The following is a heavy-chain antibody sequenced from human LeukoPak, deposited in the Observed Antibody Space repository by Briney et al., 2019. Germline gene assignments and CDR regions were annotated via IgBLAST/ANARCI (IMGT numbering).Heavy chain of an antibody. J-gene: IGHJ6*02. CDR1: GFTFSSYW. CDR2: IKQDGNEK. V-gene: IGHV3-7*01. D-gene: IGHD6-19*01. Sequence: GGSLRLSCAASGFTFSSYWMSWVRQAPGKGLEWVANIKQDGNEKHYVDSVKGRFTISRDNAKNSLYLQMNSLRAEDTAVYYCARDPYSSGWPSYYYYGMDVWGQGTTVTVSS. CDR3: ARDPYSSGWPSYYYYGMDV.